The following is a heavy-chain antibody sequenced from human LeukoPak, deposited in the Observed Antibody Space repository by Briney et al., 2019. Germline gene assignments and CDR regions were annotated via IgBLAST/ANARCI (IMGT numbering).Heavy chain of an antibody. Sequence: SETLSLTCTVSGGSISSYYWSWIRQPPGKELEWIGYIHYSGSTNYNPSLKSRVTMSVDTSKNQFSLKLTSVTAADTAVYYCARVVRQQLVPDYWGQGTLVTVSS. CDR2: IHYSGST. CDR1: GGSISSYY. CDR3: ARVVRQQLVPDY. D-gene: IGHD6-13*01. J-gene: IGHJ4*02. V-gene: IGHV4-59*01.